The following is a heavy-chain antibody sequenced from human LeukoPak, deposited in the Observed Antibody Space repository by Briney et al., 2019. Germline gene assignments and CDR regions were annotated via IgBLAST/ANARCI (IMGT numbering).Heavy chain of an antibody. Sequence: AETLSLTCTVSGASISKIEDYWGWLRQSPGKGLEWIGTIYHIGSTYYNPSLKSRVTMSVDASKNQFSLKLSSVTAADTAVYYCARHEYGDSNYFDHWGQGTLVTVSS. CDR3: ARHEYGDSNYFDH. V-gene: IGHV4-39*07. CDR2: IYHIGST. D-gene: IGHD2-21*02. J-gene: IGHJ4*02. CDR1: GASISKIEDY.